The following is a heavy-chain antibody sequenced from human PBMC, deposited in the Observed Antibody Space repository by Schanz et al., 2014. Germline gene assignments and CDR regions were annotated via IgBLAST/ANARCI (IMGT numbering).Heavy chain of an antibody. J-gene: IGHJ6*02. CDR2: IWYDGSNE. D-gene: IGHD5-12*01. CDR3: AKELNRRGGQTNFYYYYGMDA. Sequence: QVQLVESGGGVVQPGRSLRLSCAASGFTFSNHGMHWVRQSPGKGLEWVALIWYDGSNEYYADSVKGRFTISRDNSQNTLYLQMNTLRTEDTGVYYWAKELNRRGGQTNFYYYYGMDAWGQGTTVTVSS. V-gene: IGHV3-33*06. CDR1: GFTFSNHG.